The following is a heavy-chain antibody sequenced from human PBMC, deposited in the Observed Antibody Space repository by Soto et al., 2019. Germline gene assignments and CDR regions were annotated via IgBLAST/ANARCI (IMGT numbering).Heavy chain of an antibody. J-gene: IGHJ5*02. D-gene: IGHD2-2*01. CDR3: ARGGYCSSTSCYDFDP. V-gene: IGHV3-21*01. CDR2: ISSSSSYI. CDR1: GFAFSSYS. Sequence: PGGSLRLSCAASGFAFSSYSMNWVRQAPGKGLEWVSSISSSSSYIYYADSVKGRFTISRDNAKNSLYLQMNSLRAEDTAVYYCARGGYCSSTSCYDFDPWGQGTLVTVSS.